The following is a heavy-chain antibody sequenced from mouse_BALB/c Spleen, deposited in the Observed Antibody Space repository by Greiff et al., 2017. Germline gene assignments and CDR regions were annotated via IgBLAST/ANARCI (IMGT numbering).Heavy chain of an antibody. V-gene: IGHV2-2*02. J-gene: IGHJ4*01. CDR3: ARNPHYYGYAMDY. D-gene: IGHD1-2*01. Sequence: QVQLKESGPGLVQPSQSLSITCTVSGFSLTSYGVHWVRQSPGKGLEWLGVIWSGGSTDYNAAFISRLSISKDNSKSQVVFKMNSLQANDTAIYYCARNPHYYGYAMDYWGQGTSVTVSS. CDR2: IWSGGST. CDR1: GFSLTSYG.